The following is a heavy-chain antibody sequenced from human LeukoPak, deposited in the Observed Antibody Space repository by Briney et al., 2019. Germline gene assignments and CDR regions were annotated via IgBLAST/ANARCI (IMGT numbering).Heavy chain of an antibody. CDR1: GGSISSSSYY. V-gene: IGHV4-39*01. Sequence: SETLSLTCTVSGGSISSSSYYWGWIRQPPGKGLEWIGSIYCSGSTYYNPSLKSRVTISVDTSKNQFSLKLSSVTAADTAVYYCARHNLGRFTMVRDNWFDPWGQGTLVTVSS. J-gene: IGHJ5*02. CDR2: IYCSGST. D-gene: IGHD3-10*01. CDR3: ARHNLGRFTMVRDNWFDP.